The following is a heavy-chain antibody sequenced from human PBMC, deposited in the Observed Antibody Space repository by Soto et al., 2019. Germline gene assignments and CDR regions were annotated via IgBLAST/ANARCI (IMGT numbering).Heavy chain of an antibody. J-gene: IGHJ4*02. CDR3: ARLATATPPCYFNY. CDR2: DYPSSGVG. CDR1: GHTLTNYY. V-gene: IGHV1-46*01. Sequence: GASEQVSCKASGHTLTNYYVHWVRQAPGQGLEWMGVDYPSSGVGDYAQKFQGRVTMTRDTSTSTVYMELSSLRSEDTAVYYCARLATATPPCYFNYWGQGTLVTVSS.